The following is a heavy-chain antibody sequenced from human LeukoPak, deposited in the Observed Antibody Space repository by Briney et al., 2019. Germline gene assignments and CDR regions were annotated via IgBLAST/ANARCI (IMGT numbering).Heavy chain of an antibody. D-gene: IGHD2-21*02. Sequence: SETLSLTCTGSGGSISSYYWSWIRQPPGKGLEWIGYIYYSGSTNYNPSLKSRVTISVDTSKNQFSLKLSSVTAADTAVYYCARVGGDLYYYYYMDVWGKGTTVTVSS. V-gene: IGHV4-59*01. CDR1: GGSISSYY. J-gene: IGHJ6*03. CDR2: IYYSGST. CDR3: ARVGGDLYYYYYMDV.